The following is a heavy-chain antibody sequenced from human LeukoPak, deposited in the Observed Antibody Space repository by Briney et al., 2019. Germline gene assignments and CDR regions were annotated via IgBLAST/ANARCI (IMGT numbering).Heavy chain of an antibody. CDR1: GYTFTSYG. J-gene: IGHJ4*02. CDR3: ATSRDHYYDSSGYYYVYDYFDY. D-gene: IGHD3-22*01. V-gene: IGHV1-18*01. CDR2: ISAYNGNT. Sequence: ASVKVSCKASGYTFTSYGISWVRQAPGQGLEWMGWISAYNGNTNYAQKLQGRVTMTTDTSTSTAYMKLRSLRSDDTAVYYCATSRDHYYDSSGYYYVYDYFDYWGQGTLVTVSS.